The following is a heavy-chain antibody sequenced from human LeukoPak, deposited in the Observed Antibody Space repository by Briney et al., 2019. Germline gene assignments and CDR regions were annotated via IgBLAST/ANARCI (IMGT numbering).Heavy chain of an antibody. CDR1: GFTFSSYS. Sequence: GGSLRLSCAASGFTFSSYSMNWVRQAPGKGLEWVSSISSSSSYIYYADPVKGRFTISRDNAKNSLYLQMNSLRAEDTAVYYCARSSEYYDILTGPRLYFQHWGQGTLVTVSS. V-gene: IGHV3-21*01. CDR2: ISSSSSYI. CDR3: ARSSEYYDILTGPRLYFQH. D-gene: IGHD3-9*01. J-gene: IGHJ1*01.